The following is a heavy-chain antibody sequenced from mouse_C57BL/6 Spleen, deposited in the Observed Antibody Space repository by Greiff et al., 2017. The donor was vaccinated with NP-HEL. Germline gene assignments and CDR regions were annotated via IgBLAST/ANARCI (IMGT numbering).Heavy chain of an antibody. CDR2: IHPSDSDT. Sequence: QVQLQQPGAELVKPGASVKVSCKASGYTFTSYWMHWVKQRPGQGLEWIGRIHPSDSDTNYSQKFKGKATLTVDKSSSTAYMQLSSLTSEDSAVYYCAMGPTVVASMDYWGQGTSVTVSS. CDR3: AMGPTVVASMDY. J-gene: IGHJ4*01. D-gene: IGHD1-1*01. V-gene: IGHV1-74*01. CDR1: GYTFTSYW.